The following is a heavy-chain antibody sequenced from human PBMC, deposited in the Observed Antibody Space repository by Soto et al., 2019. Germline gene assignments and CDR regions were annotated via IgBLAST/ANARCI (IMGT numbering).Heavy chain of an antibody. D-gene: IGHD2-21*01. CDR1: GFTFSSYG. CDR3: AAVGVILCGGNSGDFFEY. CDR2: IWYDGSNK. V-gene: IGHV3-33*01. J-gene: IGHJ4*02. Sequence: QVQLVESGGGVVQPGRYLRLSCAASGFTFSSYGMHWVRQAPGEGLEWVALIWYDGSNKYYADSVKGRFTISRDNSMNTLDLQMNSVRAEDRAVYYCAAVGVILCGGNSGDFFEYWGQGTLVTVSS.